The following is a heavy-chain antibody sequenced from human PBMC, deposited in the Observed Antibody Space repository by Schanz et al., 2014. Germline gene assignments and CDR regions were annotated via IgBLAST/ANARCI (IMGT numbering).Heavy chain of an antibody. CDR2: ISGGGGTT. D-gene: IGHD6-13*01. CDR1: GFSFSSYA. Sequence: VHLLESGGGLVEPGGSLRLSCAASGFSFSSYAMSWVRQAPGKGLEWVSAISGGGGTTYYTDSVKGRFTISRDNSKNTLYLQMNSLRAGDAAVYYCARGLIAAAGGAFDYWGQGTLVAVSS. J-gene: IGHJ4*02. V-gene: IGHV3-23*01. CDR3: ARGLIAAAGGAFDY.